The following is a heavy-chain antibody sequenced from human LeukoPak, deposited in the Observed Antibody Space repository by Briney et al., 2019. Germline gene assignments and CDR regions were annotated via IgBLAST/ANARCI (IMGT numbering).Heavy chain of an antibody. Sequence: ASVKVSCKASGYTFTSYDINWVRQATGQGLEWMGWMNPNSGNTGYAQKFQGRVTMTRNTSISTAYMELSSLRYEDTAVYYCARVLIVVVPAAGYYYYYYGMDVWGQGTTVTVSS. D-gene: IGHD2-2*01. CDR2: MNPNSGNT. CDR1: GYTFTSYD. J-gene: IGHJ6*02. CDR3: ARVLIVVVPAAGYYYYYYGMDV. V-gene: IGHV1-8*01.